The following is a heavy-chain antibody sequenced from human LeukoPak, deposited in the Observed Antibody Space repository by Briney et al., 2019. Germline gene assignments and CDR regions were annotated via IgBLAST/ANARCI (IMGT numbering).Heavy chain of an antibody. CDR1: GGTFSSYA. CDR2: IIPIFGTA. J-gene: IGHJ5*02. Sequence: SVKVSCEASGGTFSSYAISWVRQAPGQGLEWMGGIIPIFGTANYAQKFQGRVTITTDESTSTAYMELSSLRSEDTAVYYCARDNYAGANWFDPWGQGTLVTVSS. CDR3: ARDNYAGANWFDP. D-gene: IGHD1-7*01. V-gene: IGHV1-69*05.